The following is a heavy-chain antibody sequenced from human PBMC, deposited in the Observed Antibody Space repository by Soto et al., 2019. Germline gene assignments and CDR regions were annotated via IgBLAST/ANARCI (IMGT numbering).Heavy chain of an antibody. D-gene: IGHD3-3*01. CDR3: ARGSIQFFFDP. CDR1: GASISSRENY. V-gene: IGHV4-30-4*01. CDR2: ISYTGST. Sequence: PSETLSLTCTVSGASISSRENYWAWIRQPPGKGLEWIGYISYTGSTHYNPSVRSRVIISMDTSKNQFSLKLSSLAAADTAVYYCARGSIQFFFDPWGQGPLVTVSS. J-gene: IGHJ5*02.